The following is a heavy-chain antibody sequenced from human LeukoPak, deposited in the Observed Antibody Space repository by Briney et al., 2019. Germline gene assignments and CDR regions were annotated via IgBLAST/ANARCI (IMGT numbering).Heavy chain of an antibody. V-gene: IGHV4-4*02. D-gene: IGHD3-22*01. CDR1: GGSISSSNW. CDR2: IYHSGST. CDR3: ARLRRDYYDSTDY. J-gene: IGHJ4*02. Sequence: KSSGTLSLTCAVSGGSISSSNWWSWVRQPPGKGLEWIGEIYHSGSTNYNPSLKSRVTISVDTSKNQFSLKLNSVTAADTAVYYCARLRRDYYDSTDYWGQGTLVTVSS.